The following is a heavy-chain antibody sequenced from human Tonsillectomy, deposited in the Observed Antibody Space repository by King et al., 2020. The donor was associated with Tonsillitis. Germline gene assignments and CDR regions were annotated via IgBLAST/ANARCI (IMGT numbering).Heavy chain of an antibody. J-gene: IGHJ3*01. CDR1: GYTFSDYY. D-gene: IGHD3-10*01. CDR2: ISPNSGGT. Sequence: QLVQSGAEVKKPGASVKISCKASGYTFSDYYIHWVRQAPGQGLEWMGWISPNSGGTNYAQKFQGRVTMTRDTSIITAYMEVNSLRSDYTAVYYCARDEIVATPSGSAFDLWGQGTMVTVSS. CDR3: ARDEIVATPSGSAFDL. V-gene: IGHV1-2*02.